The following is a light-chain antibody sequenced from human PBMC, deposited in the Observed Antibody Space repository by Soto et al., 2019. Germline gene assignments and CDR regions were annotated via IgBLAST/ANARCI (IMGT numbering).Light chain of an antibody. CDR2: AAS. CDR1: ESIRNN. Sequence: IVVTQSPATLSLSPGERATLSCRASESIRNNLAWYQQKPGQAPRLLIYAASTRATTIPARFSGSGSGTDFTLTISSLETEDSAVYYCQKSGSFGQGTKLEIK. J-gene: IGKJ2*01. V-gene: IGKV3-15*01. CDR3: QKSGS.